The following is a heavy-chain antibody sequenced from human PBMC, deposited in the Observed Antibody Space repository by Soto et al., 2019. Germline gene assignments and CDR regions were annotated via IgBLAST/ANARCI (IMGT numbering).Heavy chain of an antibody. CDR3: ARVGRTRATVTTDAFDV. CDR2: IYASGNT. CDR1: GGSISGYY. J-gene: IGHJ3*01. Sequence: QVQLQESGPGLVKPSETLSLTCTVSGGSISGYYWSWIRQPAGKRLEWIGRIYASGNTNKNPSSKRRVTMSVDTSKTQFSLRLNSVTAADTAVYYCARVGRTRATVTTDAFDVWGQGTKVTVSS. D-gene: IGHD4-17*01. V-gene: IGHV4-4*07.